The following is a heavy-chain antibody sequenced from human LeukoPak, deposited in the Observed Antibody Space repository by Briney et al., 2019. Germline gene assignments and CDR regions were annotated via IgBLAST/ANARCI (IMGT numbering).Heavy chain of an antibody. CDR3: ARRSRTIFGVVPYYYYYMDV. V-gene: IGHV4-30-4*08. CDR2: IYYSGST. D-gene: IGHD3-3*01. J-gene: IGHJ6*03. Sequence: PSETLSLTCTVSGGSISSGDYYWSWIRQPPGKGLEWIGYIYYSGSTYYNPSLKSRVTISVDTSKNQFSLKLSSVTAADTAVYYCARRSRTIFGVVPYYYYYMDVWGKGTTVTVSS. CDR1: GGSISSGDYY.